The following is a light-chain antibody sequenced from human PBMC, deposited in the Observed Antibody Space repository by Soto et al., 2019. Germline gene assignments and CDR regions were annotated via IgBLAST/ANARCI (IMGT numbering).Light chain of an antibody. V-gene: IGKV3-20*01. CDR2: GAS. CDR1: QSVSSNY. J-gene: IGKJ4*01. Sequence: EIVLTQSPGTLSVSPGERATLSCRASQSVSSNYLAWYQQKPGQAPRLLIYGASSRATGIPDRFSGSGSGTDFTLTISRLEPEDFAVYYCQQYDSSPLTFGGGTKVEIK. CDR3: QQYDSSPLT.